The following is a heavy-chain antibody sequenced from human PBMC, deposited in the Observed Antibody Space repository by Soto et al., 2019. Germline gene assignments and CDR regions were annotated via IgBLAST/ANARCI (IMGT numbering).Heavy chain of an antibody. CDR1: GYTFSTYP. D-gene: IGHD3-9*01. CDR2: IIPIFGTA. J-gene: IGHJ6*02. Sequence: ASVKVSCKTSGYTFSTYPISWVRQAPGQGLEWMGGIIPIFGTANYAQKFQGRVTITADESTSTAYMELSSLRSEDTAVYYCARDRLPYYDILTGYSYHYYYYGMDVWGQGTTVTVSS. V-gene: IGHV1-69*13. CDR3: ARDRLPYYDILTGYSYHYYYYGMDV.